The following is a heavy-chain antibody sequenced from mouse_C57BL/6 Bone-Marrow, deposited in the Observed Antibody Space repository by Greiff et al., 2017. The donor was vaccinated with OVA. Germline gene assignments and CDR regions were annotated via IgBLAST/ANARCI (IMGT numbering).Heavy chain of an antibody. J-gene: IGHJ3*01. V-gene: IGHV1-74*01. CDR2: IHPSDSDT. CDR1: GYTFTSYW. Sequence: VKLQQPGAELVKPGASVKVSCKASGYTFTSYWMHWVKQRPGQGLEWIGRIHPSDSDTNYNQKFKGKATLTVAKYSSTAYMQLSSLTSEDSAVYYCAIPAWFAYWGQGTLVTVSA. CDR3: AIPAWFAY.